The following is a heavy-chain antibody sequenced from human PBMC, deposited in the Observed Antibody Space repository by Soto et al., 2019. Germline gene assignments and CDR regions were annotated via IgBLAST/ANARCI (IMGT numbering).Heavy chain of an antibody. CDR1: GFTFSSYA. D-gene: IGHD1-7*01. CDR3: AKEGETGTTNYYYGMDV. V-gene: IGHV3-23*01. Sequence: GGSLRLSCAASGFTFSSYAMSWVRQAPGKGLEWVSAISGSGGSTYYADSVKGRFTISRDNSKNALYLQMNSLRAEDTAVYYCAKEGETGTTNYYYGMDVWGQGTTVTVSS. J-gene: IGHJ6*02. CDR2: ISGSGGST.